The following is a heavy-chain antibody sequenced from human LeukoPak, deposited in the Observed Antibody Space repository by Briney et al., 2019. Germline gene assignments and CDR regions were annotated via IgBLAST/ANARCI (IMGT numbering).Heavy chain of an antibody. V-gene: IGHV3-21*01. D-gene: IGHD6-13*01. CDR2: ISSSNSYI. Sequence: GGSLRLSCAASGFTFSSYSMNWVRQAPGKGLEWVSSISSSNSYIYYADSVKGRFTISRDNAKNSLYLQMNSLRAEDTAVYYCARVHSHYAFDIWGQGTMVTVSS. CDR3: ARVHSHYAFDI. CDR1: GFTFSSYS. J-gene: IGHJ3*02.